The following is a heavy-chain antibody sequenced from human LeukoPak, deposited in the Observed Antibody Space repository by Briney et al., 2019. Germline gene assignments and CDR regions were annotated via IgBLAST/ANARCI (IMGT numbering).Heavy chain of an antibody. Sequence: PGRSLRLSCAASGFTFRDYEMNWVRQGPGKGLEWVSYISGSGRTIYYADSVKGRFTISRDSAKNSLYLQMNSLRAEDTAVYYCARGAPTVTPTPFDYWGQGTLFTVSS. CDR1: GFTFRDYE. CDR3: ARGAPTVTPTPFDY. J-gene: IGHJ4*02. CDR2: ISGSGRTI. V-gene: IGHV3-48*03. D-gene: IGHD4-17*01.